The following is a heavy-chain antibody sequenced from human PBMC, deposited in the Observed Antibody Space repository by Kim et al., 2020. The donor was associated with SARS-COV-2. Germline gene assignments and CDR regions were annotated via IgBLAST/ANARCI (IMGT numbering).Heavy chain of an antibody. J-gene: IGHJ6*02. CDR1: GGSISSYY. D-gene: IGHD4-17*01. V-gene: IGHV4-59*08. CDR2: IYYSGST. CDR3: ARRNRLRNYGMDV. Sequence: SETLSLTCTVSGGSISSYYWSWIRQPPGKGLEWIGYIYYSGSTNYNPSLKSRVTISVDTSKNQFSLKLSSVTAADTAVYYCARRNRLRNYGMDVWGQGTTVTVSS.